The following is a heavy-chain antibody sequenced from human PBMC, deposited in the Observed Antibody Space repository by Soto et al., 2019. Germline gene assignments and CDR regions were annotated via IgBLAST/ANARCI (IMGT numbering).Heavy chain of an antibody. CDR1: GYTFTSYY. CDR3: ARKWGWGHSGYDYERIALAGASDY. J-gene: IGHJ4*02. D-gene: IGHD5-12*01. V-gene: IGHV1-46*01. CDR2: INPSGGST. Sequence: GSGKVSCKAAGYTFTSYYMHWVRQAPGQGLEWMGIINPSGGSTSYAQKFQGRVTMTRDTSTSTVYTELSSLRCEDTAGYCCARKWGWGHSGYDYERIALAGASDYCAQGTLVTV.